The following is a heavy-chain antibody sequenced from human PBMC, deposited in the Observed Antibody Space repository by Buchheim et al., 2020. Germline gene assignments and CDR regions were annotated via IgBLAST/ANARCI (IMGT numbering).Heavy chain of an antibody. CDR1: GFTFSSYW. J-gene: IGHJ4*02. CDR3: ARGGGNWNDGYDY. CDR2: INIDGTGT. Sequence: EVQLVESGGGLVQPGGSLRLSCAASGFTFSSYWMHWVRQVPGKGLVWVSHINIDGTGTTYADSVKGRFTISRDNAKNTLYLQMNSLRGEDTAVYYCARGGGNWNDGYDYWGQGSL. V-gene: IGHV3-74*01. D-gene: IGHD1-20*01.